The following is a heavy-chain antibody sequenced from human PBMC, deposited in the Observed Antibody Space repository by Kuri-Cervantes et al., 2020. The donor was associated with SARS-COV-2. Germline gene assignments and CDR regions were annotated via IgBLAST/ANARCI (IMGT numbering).Heavy chain of an antibody. Sequence: SETLSLTCTVSGGSISSGGYYWSWIRQPPGKGLEWIGYIYHSGSTYYNPSLKSRVTISVDRSKNQFSLKLSSVTAADTAVYYCARDGSKWGWNWFDPWGQGTLVTVSS. D-gene: IGHD3-10*01. CDR2: IYHSGST. J-gene: IGHJ5*02. V-gene: IGHV4-30-2*01. CDR1: GGSISSGGYY. CDR3: ARDGSKWGWNWFDP.